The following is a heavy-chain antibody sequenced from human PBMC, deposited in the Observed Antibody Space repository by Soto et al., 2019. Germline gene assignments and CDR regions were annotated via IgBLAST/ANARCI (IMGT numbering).Heavy chain of an antibody. Sequence: QVRLQESGPRLVKPSETLSLTCTVSGGSIRNYYWSWIRQPPGKRLEWLAYVYYNGNTYYNPSVESRATISVDASNIQLSLRRPYPTAADTAVYYCARNVRKVFDYWGQGALVTVSS. J-gene: IGHJ4*02. CDR3: ARNVRKVFDY. CDR1: GGSIRNYY. V-gene: IGHV4-59*01. CDR2: VYYNGNT.